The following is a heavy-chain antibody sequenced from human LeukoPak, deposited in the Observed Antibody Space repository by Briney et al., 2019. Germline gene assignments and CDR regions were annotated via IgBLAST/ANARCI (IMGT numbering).Heavy chain of an antibody. Sequence: PGGSLRLSCAASGFTFARYAMSWVRQAPGKGPEWVSGISASGGSAYYAHSVKGRFTISRDDSKNTLYLQMNGLRVEDTAVYFCAKDSNGDYVGGFDMRGQGTMVIVSS. CDR3: AKDSNGDYVGGFDM. D-gene: IGHD4-17*01. CDR2: ISASGGSA. V-gene: IGHV3-23*01. J-gene: IGHJ3*02. CDR1: GFTFARYA.